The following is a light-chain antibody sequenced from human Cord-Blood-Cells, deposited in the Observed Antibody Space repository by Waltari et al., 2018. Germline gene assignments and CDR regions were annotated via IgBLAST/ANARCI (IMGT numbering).Light chain of an antibody. CDR3: QSYDSSNQV. V-gene: IGLV6-57*01. CDR1: SGSIASNY. Sequence: NFMLTQPHSVSESPGKTVTLSCTRSSGSIASNYVQWYQQRPGSSPTTVIYEVNQRPSGVPDRFSGSIDSSSNSASLTISGLKTEDEADYYCQSYDSSNQVFGGGTKLTVL. J-gene: IGLJ3*02. CDR2: EVN.